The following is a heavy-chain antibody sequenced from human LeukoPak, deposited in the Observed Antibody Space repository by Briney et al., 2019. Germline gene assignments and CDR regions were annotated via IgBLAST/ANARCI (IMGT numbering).Heavy chain of an antibody. V-gene: IGHV3-30*02. CDR1: GFTFSSYG. Sequence: GGSLRLSCAASGFTFSSYGMHWVRQAPGKGLEWVAFIRYDGSNKYYADSVKGRFTISRDNSKNTLYLQMNSLRAEDTAVYYCAKDRGGVSTLRWLQYFDYWGQGTLVTVSS. J-gene: IGHJ4*02. CDR2: IRYDGSNK. D-gene: IGHD5-24*01. CDR3: AKDRGGVSTLRWLQYFDY.